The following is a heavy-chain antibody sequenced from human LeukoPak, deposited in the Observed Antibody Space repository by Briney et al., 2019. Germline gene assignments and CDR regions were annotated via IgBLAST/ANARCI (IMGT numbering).Heavy chain of an antibody. CDR3: ARQTTVTTGDY. D-gene: IGHD4-17*01. J-gene: IGHJ4*02. V-gene: IGHV1-8*01. CDR2: INPNSGNT. Sequence: ASVKVSRKASGYTFTSYDINWVRQATGQGLEWMGWINPNSGNTGYAQKFQGRVTMTRNTSISTAYMELSSLRSEDTAVYYCARQTTVTTGDYWGQGTLVTVSS. CDR1: GYTFTSYD.